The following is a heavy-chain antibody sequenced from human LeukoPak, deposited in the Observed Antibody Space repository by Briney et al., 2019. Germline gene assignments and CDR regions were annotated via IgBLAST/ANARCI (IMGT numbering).Heavy chain of an antibody. CDR2: ISSSSSYI. Sequence: GGSLRLSCAASGFTFSSYSMNWVRQAPGKGLEWVSSISSSSSYIYYADSVKGRFTISRDNAKNSLYLQMNSLRAEDTAVYYCARVEVGAGGAFDIWGQGTMVTVSS. D-gene: IGHD1-26*01. V-gene: IGHV3-21*01. CDR1: GFTFSSYS. CDR3: ARVEVGAGGAFDI. J-gene: IGHJ3*02.